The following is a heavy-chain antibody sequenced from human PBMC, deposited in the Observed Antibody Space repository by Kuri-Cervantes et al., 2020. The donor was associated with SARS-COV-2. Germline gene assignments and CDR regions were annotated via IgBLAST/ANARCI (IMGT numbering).Heavy chain of an antibody. CDR1: GGSISSSSYY. V-gene: IGHV4-39*01. J-gene: IGHJ4*02. CDR2: IYYSGST. Sequence: GSLRLSCTVSGGSISSSSYYWGWIRQPPGKGLEWIGSIYYSGSTYYNPSLKSRVTISVDTSKKQFSLKLSSVIAADTAVYYCARQSDSVDYWGQGTLVTVSS. CDR3: ARQSDSVDY. D-gene: IGHD2-15*01.